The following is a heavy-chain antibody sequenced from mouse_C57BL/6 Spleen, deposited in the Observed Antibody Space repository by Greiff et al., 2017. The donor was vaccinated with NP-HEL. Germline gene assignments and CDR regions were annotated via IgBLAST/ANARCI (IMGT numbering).Heavy chain of an antibody. Sequence: QVKLMESGPGLVQPSPCLSITCPVSGFSLPSFGVHRVRQSPGKGLEWLGVIWRGGSTDYNAAFISRLSISKDKSKNQVFFKMNSRQADDTAIYYCALLRGYAMDYWGQGTSVTVSS. D-gene: IGHD1-1*01. J-gene: IGHJ4*01. CDR1: GFSLPSFG. CDR3: ALLRGYAMDY. CDR2: IWRGGST. V-gene: IGHV2-2*01.